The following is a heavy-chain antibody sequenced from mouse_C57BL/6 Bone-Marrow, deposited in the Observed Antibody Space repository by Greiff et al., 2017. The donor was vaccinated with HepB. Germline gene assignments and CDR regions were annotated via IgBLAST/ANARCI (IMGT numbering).Heavy chain of an antibody. Sequence: VMLVESGPGLVQPSQSLSITCTVSGFSLTSYGVHWVRQSPGKGLEWLGVIWSGGSTDYNAAFISRLSISKDNSKSQVFFKMNSLQADDTAIYYCARKNYGSSSRGYFDVWGTGTTVTVSS. J-gene: IGHJ1*03. CDR2: IWSGGST. CDR1: GFSLTSYG. V-gene: IGHV2-2*01. CDR3: ARKNYGSSSRGYFDV. D-gene: IGHD1-1*01.